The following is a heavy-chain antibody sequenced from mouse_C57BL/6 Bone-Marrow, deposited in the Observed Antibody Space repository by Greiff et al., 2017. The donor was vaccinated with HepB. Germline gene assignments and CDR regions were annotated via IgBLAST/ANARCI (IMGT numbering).Heavy chain of an antibody. CDR1: GYSITSGYY. D-gene: IGHD1-1*01. Sequence: VQLKESGPGLVKPSQSLSLTCSVTGYSITSGYYWNWIRQFPGNKLEWMGYISYDGSNNYNPSLKNRISITRDTSKNQFFLKLNSVTTEDTATYYCARGPYGSSSNLVFGFWGTGTTVTVSS. J-gene: IGHJ1*03. V-gene: IGHV3-6*01. CDR2: ISYDGSN. CDR3: ARGPYGSSSNLVFGF.